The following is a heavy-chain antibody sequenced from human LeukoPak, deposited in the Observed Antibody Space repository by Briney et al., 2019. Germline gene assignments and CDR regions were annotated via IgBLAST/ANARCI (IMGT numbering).Heavy chain of an antibody. D-gene: IGHD3-10*01. CDR3: ARVPQQTMAPDY. V-gene: IGHV3-53*01. J-gene: IGHJ4*02. CDR1: GFTFSDYY. Sequence: GGSLRLSCAASGFTFSDYYMSWIRQAPGKGLEWVSVIYSGGSTYYADSVKGRFTISRDNSKNTLYLQMNSLRAEDTAVYYCARVPQQTMAPDYWGQGTLVTVSS. CDR2: IYSGGST.